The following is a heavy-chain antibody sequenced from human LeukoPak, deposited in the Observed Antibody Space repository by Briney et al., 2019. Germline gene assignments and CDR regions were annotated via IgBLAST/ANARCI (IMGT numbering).Heavy chain of an antibody. V-gene: IGHV4-34*01. CDR2: INHSGNT. CDR1: GGSFSGYY. CDR3: ATSLTTVTHYYYYMDV. J-gene: IGHJ6*03. D-gene: IGHD4-11*01. Sequence: SETLSLTCAVSGGSFSGYYWSWIRQSPGKGLEWIGEINHSGNTNYNPSLKSRVTISVDTSKNQFSLKLSSVTAADTAVYYCATSLTTVTHYYYYMDVWGKGTTVTISS.